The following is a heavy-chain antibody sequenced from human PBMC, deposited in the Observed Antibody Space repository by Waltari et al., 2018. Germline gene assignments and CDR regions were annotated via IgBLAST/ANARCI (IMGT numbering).Heavy chain of an antibody. V-gene: IGHV1-3*01. CDR3: ARDLLVLRFLEWSTPYGMDV. J-gene: IGHJ6*02. Sequence: QVQLVQSGAEVKKPGASVKVSCKASGYTFTSYAMHWVRQAPGQRLEWMGWINAGNGNTKYSQKFQGRITITRDTSASTDYMELGSLRSEVTAVYYCARDLLVLRFLEWSTPYGMDVWGQGTTVTVSS. CDR2: INAGNGNT. CDR1: GYTFTSYA. D-gene: IGHD3-3*01.